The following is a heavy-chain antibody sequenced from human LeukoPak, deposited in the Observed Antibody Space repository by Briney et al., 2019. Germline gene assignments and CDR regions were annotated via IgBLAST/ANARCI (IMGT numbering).Heavy chain of an antibody. CDR1: GFTFSSYW. CDR3: ARYEFFGSYYYFDY. J-gene: IGHJ4*02. V-gene: IGHV3-7*01. Sequence: GGSLRLSCAASGFTFSSYWMSWVRQAPGKGLEWVANIKQDGSEKYYVDSVKGRFTISRDNAKNSLYLQMNSLRAEDTAVYYCARYEFFGSYYYFDYWGQGTLVTVSS. CDR2: IKQDGSEK. D-gene: IGHD1-26*01.